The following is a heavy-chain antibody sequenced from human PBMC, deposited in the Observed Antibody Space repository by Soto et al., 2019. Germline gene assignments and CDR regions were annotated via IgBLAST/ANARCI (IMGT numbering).Heavy chain of an antibody. CDR1: GGTFSSYA. Sequence: SVKVSCKASGGTFSSYAISWVRQAPGQGLEWMGGIIPIFGTANYAQKFQGRVTIAAAESPSTAYMELSSLRSEDTAVYYCARPYYDFWSGYYPINELDYCGQGTLVTVSS. V-gene: IGHV1-69*13. CDR2: IIPIFGTA. J-gene: IGHJ4*02. D-gene: IGHD3-3*01. CDR3: ARPYYDFWSGYYPINELDY.